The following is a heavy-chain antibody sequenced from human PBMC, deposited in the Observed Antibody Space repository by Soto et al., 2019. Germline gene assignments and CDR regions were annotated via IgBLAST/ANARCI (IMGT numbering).Heavy chain of an antibody. Sequence: KPSETLSLTCTVSGGSISSGGYYWSWIRQHPGKGLEWIGYIYYSGSTYYNPSLKSRVTISVDTSKNQFSLKLSSVTAADTAVYYCARYTMVRGVSNFDYWGQGTLVTVSS. V-gene: IGHV4-31*03. D-gene: IGHD3-10*01. CDR3: ARYTMVRGVSNFDY. CDR2: IYYSGST. CDR1: GGSISSGGYY. J-gene: IGHJ4*02.